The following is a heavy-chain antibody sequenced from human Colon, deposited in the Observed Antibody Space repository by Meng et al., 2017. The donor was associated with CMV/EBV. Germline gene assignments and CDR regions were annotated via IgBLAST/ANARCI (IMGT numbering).Heavy chain of an antibody. CDR2: ISSSSSYI. CDR3: ARDCIAALGAHRNYYYGMDV. V-gene: IGHV3-21*01. Sequence: GESLKISCAASGFTFSSYSMNWVRQAPGKGLEWVSSISSSSSYIYYADSVKGRFTISRDNAKNSLYLQMNSLRAEDTAVYYCARDCIAALGAHRNYYYGMDVWGQGTTVTVSS. CDR1: GFTFSSYS. D-gene: IGHD6-6*01. J-gene: IGHJ6*02.